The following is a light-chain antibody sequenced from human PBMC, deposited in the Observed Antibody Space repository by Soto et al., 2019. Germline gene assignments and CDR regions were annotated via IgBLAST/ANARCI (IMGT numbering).Light chain of an antibody. CDR2: EAS. J-gene: IGKJ1*01. Sequence: GDRVTITFRASQSISGSLAWYQQKPGKAPKLLIYEASNLKSGVPSRFSGSGSGTEYTLTISSLQPDDSASYYCQQYNGFWTFGQGTRVEIK. CDR3: QQYNGFWT. V-gene: IGKV1-5*03. CDR1: QSISGS.